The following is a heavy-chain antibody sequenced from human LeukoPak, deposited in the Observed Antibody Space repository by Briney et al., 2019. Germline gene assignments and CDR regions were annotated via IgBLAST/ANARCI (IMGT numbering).Heavy chain of an antibody. Sequence: PGGSLRLSCAASGFTFSSYAMSWVRQAPGKGLEWVSGVSGSGGSTYYADSVKGRFTISRDNSKNTLYLQMNSLRAEDTAVYYCANRYCSGGSCMGYFDYWGQGTLVTVSS. CDR3: ANRYCSGGSCMGYFDY. J-gene: IGHJ4*02. CDR2: VSGSGGST. V-gene: IGHV3-23*01. CDR1: GFTFSSYA. D-gene: IGHD2-15*01.